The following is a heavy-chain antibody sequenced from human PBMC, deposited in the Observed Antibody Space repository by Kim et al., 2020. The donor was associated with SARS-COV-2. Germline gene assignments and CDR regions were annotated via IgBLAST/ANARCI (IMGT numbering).Heavy chain of an antibody. J-gene: IGHJ3*02. CDR3: ARPDCSGGSCYSGAFDI. Sequence: SVKVSCKASGGTFSSSAISWVRQAPGQGLEWMGGIIPIFGTANYAQKIQGRITITADESTSTAYMGLSSLGSEDTAVYYCARPDCSGGSCYSGAFDIWGQGTMVTVSS. CDR1: GGTFSSSA. CDR2: IIPIFGTA. V-gene: IGHV1-69*13. D-gene: IGHD2-15*01.